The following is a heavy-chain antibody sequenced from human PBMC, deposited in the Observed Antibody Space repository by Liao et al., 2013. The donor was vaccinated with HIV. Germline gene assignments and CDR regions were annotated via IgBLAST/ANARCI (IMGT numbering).Heavy chain of an antibody. CDR3: ARSMLLRPNWFDP. Sequence: QVQLQQWGAGLLKPSETLSLTCAVYGGSFSGYYWSWIRQSPGKGLEWIGEINDSGSTNYNPSLKSRVTISVDTSKNQFSLKLRSVTAADTAVYYCARSMLLRPNWFDPWGQGTLVTVSS. CDR1: GGSFSGYY. CDR2: INDSGST. D-gene: IGHD2-15*01. V-gene: IGHV4-34*01. J-gene: IGHJ5*02.